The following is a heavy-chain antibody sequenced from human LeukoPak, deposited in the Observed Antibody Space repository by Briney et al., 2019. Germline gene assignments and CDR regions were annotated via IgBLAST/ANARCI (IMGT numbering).Heavy chain of an antibody. CDR2: IYYSGST. V-gene: IGHV4-59*01. CDR3: ARVSYDSSGYYYLDY. CDR1: GGSISSYY. Sequence: SETLSLTCTVSGGSISSYYWSWMRQPPGKGLEWIGDIYYSGSTNYNPSLKSRGTISVDTSKNQFSLKLSSVTAADTAVYYCARVSYDSSGYYYLDYWGQGTLVTVSS. J-gene: IGHJ4*02. D-gene: IGHD3-22*01.